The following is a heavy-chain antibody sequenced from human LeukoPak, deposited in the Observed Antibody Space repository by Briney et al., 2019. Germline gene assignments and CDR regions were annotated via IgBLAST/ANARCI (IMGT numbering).Heavy chain of an antibody. V-gene: IGHV4-59*12. CDR2: IYYSGST. CDR1: GGSISSYY. CDR3: ARSPTKRVPEDY. J-gene: IGHJ4*02. D-gene: IGHD2-2*01. Sequence: PSETLSLTCTVSGGSISSYYWSWIRQPPGKGLEWIGYIYYSGSTNYNPSLKSRVTISMDKSKNQISLRLTSVTAADTAVYYCARSPTKRVPEDYWGQGTLVTVSS.